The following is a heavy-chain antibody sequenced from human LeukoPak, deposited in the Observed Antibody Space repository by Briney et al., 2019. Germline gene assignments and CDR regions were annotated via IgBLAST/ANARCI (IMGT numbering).Heavy chain of an antibody. V-gene: IGHV3-7*03. CDR1: GFTFSSYW. J-gene: IGHJ4*02. CDR2: IKQDGSEK. D-gene: IGHD6-6*01. CDR3: AKGSSSSRPYYFDY. Sequence: GGSLRLSCAASGFTFSSYWMSWVRQAPGKGLEWVANIKQDGSEKYYVDSVKGRFTISRDNAKNSLYLQMNSLRAEDTAVYYCAKGSSSSRPYYFDYWGQGALVTVSS.